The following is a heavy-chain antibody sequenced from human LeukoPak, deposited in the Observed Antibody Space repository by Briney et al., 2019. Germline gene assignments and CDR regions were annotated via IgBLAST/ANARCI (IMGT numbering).Heavy chain of an antibody. CDR3: ACSADIVVVPAAHRAFDI. D-gene: IGHD2-2*01. CDR1: GYTLTELS. Sequence: ASVKVSCKVSGYTLTELSMHWVRRAPGKGLEWMGGFDPEDGETIYAQKFQGRVTMTEDTSTDTAYMELSSLRSEDTAVYYYACSADIVVVPAAHRAFDIWGQGTMVTVSS. J-gene: IGHJ3*02. V-gene: IGHV1-24*01. CDR2: FDPEDGET.